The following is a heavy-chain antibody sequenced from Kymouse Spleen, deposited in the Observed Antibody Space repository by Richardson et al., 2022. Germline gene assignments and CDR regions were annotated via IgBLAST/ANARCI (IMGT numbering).Heavy chain of an antibody. D-gene: IGHD1-7*01. J-gene: IGHJ6*02. CDR1: GFTFSSYA. CDR2: ISGSGGST. CDR3: AKDRITGTTWYYYYYGMDV. Sequence: EVQLVESGGGLVQPGGSLRLSCAASGFTFSSYAMSWVRQAPGKGLEWVSAISGSGGSTYYADSVKGRFTISRDNSKNTLYLQMNSLRAEDTAVYYCAKDRITGTTWYYYYYGMDVWGQGTTVTVSS. V-gene: IGHV3-23*04.